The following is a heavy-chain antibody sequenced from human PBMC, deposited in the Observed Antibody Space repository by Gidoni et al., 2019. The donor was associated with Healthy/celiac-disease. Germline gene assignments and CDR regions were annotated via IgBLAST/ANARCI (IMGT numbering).Heavy chain of an antibody. V-gene: IGHV3-33*01. CDR1: GFPFSSYG. CDR3: AREVKARGYFDY. D-gene: IGHD2-15*01. J-gene: IGHJ4*02. CDR2: IWYDGSNK. Sequence: QVQLVESGGGVVQPGRSLRRSCAASGFPFSSYGMPWVRQAPGKGLEWVAVIWYDGSNKYYADSVKGRFTISRDNSKNTLYLQMNSLRAEDTAVYYCAREVKARGYFDYWGQGTLVTVSS.